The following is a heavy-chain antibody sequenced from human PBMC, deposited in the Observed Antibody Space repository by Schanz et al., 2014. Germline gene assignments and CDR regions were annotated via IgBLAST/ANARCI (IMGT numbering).Heavy chain of an antibody. J-gene: IGHJ5*02. CDR1: GFSFSDYS. CDR2: LSGGSSYI. V-gene: IGHV3-21*01. D-gene: IGHD6-13*01. CDR3: ARGRARQLVHWFDP. Sequence: EVQLVESGGGLVKPGGSLRLSCAASGFSFSDYSMSWVRQAPGKGLEWVSSLSGGSSYIFYADSVKGRFTISRDNARYSLYLEMNSLRAEDTAVYYCARGRARQLVHWFDPRGQGTLVTVSS.